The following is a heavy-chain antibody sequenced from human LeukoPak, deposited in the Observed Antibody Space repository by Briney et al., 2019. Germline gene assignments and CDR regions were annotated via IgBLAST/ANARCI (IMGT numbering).Heavy chain of an antibody. CDR2: INTNTGNP. CDR3: ATPVVGATQVVGFDY. J-gene: IGHJ4*02. V-gene: IGHV7-4-1*02. D-gene: IGHD1-26*01. CDR1: GYTFTSYA. Sequence: ASVKVSCKASGYTFTSYAMNWVRQAPGQGLEWMGWINTNTGNPTYAQGFTGRFVFSLDTSVSTAYLQISSLKAEDTAVYYCATPVVGATQVVGFDYWGQGTLVTVSS.